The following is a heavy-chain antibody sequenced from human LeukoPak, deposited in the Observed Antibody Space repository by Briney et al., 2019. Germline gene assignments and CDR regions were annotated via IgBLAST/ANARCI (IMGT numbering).Heavy chain of an antibody. J-gene: IGHJ1*01. D-gene: IGHD3-22*01. CDR3: AKDLYYYDSSGSANAEYFQH. Sequence: GRSLRLSCATSGNTFSDYWMTWVRQAPGKGLECVSDISGNGGNTYYADSVESMFTISRDNSKNTLYLQMNTLRAEDTAVYYCAKDLYYYDSSGSANAEYFQHWGQGTLVTVSS. V-gene: IGHV3-23*01. CDR2: ISGNGGNT. CDR1: GNTFSDYW.